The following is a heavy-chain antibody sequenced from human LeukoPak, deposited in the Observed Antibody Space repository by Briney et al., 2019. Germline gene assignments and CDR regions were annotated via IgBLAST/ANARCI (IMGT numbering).Heavy chain of an antibody. V-gene: IGHV1-18*01. D-gene: IGHD2-2*01. Sequence: GASVKVSCKASGYTFTSYGISWVRQAPGQGLEWMGWISAYNGNTNYAQKLQGRVTMTTDTSTSTAYMELRSLRSDDTAVYYCARDTYCSSTSCYDPLVRFDYWGQGTLVTVSS. CDR2: ISAYNGNT. CDR1: GYTFTSYG. J-gene: IGHJ4*02. CDR3: ARDTYCSSTSCYDPLVRFDY.